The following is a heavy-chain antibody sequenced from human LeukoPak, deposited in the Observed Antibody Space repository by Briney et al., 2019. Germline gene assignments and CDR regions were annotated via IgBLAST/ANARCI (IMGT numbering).Heavy chain of an antibody. CDR1: GYSISSGYY. V-gene: IGHV4-38-2*02. J-gene: IGHJ4*02. CDR2: IYHSGST. CDR3: ARWVPYYGDYVGVTGFDY. D-gene: IGHD4-17*01. Sequence: PSETLSLTCTVSGYSISSGYYWGWIRQPPGKGLEWIGSIYHSGSTYYNPSLKSRVTISVDTSKNQFSLKLSSVTAADTAVYYCARWVPYYGDYVGVTGFDYWGQGTLVTVSS.